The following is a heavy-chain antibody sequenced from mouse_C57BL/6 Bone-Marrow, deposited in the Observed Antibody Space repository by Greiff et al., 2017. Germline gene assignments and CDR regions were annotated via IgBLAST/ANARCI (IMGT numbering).Heavy chain of an antibody. V-gene: IGHV1-59*01. D-gene: IGHD2-12*01. CDR2: IDPSDSYT. CDR3: ARYSPWFAY. Sequence: QVHVKQPGAELVRPGTSVKLSCKASGYTFTSYWMHWVKQRPGQGLEWIGVIDPSDSYTNYNQKFKGKATLTVDTSSSTAYMQLSSLTSEDSAVYYCARYSPWFAYGGQGTLVTGSA. J-gene: IGHJ3*01. CDR1: GYTFTSYW.